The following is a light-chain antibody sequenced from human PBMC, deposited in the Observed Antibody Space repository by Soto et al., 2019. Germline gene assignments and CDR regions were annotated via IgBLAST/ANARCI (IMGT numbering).Light chain of an antibody. CDR1: KSDIGVYDF. V-gene: IGLV2-8*01. J-gene: IGLJ1*01. CDR3: KSYAGSNTYV. CDR2: DVV. Sequence: QSVLTQPPSASWSPGQSVTISCTRTKSDIGVYDFVSWYQHHPGKAPRLIIYDVVQRPSGVPDRFSGSKFGNTASLTVSGLQAADEADYFCKSYAGSNTYVFGSGTKVTVL.